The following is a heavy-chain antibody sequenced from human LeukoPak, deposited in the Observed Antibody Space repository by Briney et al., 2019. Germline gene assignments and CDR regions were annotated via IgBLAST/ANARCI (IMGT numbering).Heavy chain of an antibody. D-gene: IGHD6-13*01. CDR1: GYTFTSYD. CDR2: MNPNSGNT. J-gene: IGHJ5*02. Sequence: GASVKVSCKASGYTFTSYDINWVRQATGQGLEWMGWMNPNSGNTGYAQKFQGRVTMTRNTSISTAYIELSSLRSEDTAVYYCARSDLNYNSIAAAGGGFDPWGQGTLVTVSS. V-gene: IGHV1-8*01. CDR3: ARSDLNYNSIAAAGGGFDP.